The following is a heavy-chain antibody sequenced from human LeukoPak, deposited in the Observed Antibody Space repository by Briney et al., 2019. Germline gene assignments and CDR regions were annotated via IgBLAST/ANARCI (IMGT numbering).Heavy chain of an antibody. CDR2: ISWNSGSI. CDR1: GFTFDDYA. Sequence: GGSLRLSCAASGFTFDDYAMHWVRHAPGKGLEGVSGISWNSGSIDYADSVKGRFTISRDNAKNSLYLQMNSLRAENTALYYCAKVGSGSYFDYWGQGTLVTVSS. V-gene: IGHV3-9*01. D-gene: IGHD3-10*01. CDR3: AKVGSGSYFDY. J-gene: IGHJ4*02.